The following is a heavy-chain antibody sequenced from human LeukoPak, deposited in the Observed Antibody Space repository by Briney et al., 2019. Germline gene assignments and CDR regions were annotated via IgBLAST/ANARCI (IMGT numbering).Heavy chain of an antibody. Sequence: GGSLRLSCAASGFTVSSNYMSWVRQAPGKGLEWVSVIYSGGSTHYADSVKGRFTISRHNSKNTLYLQMNSLRAEDTAVYYCARMLVEMATIGAFDIWGQGTMVAVSS. CDR2: IYSGGST. CDR3: ARMLVEMATIGAFDI. CDR1: GFTVSSNY. J-gene: IGHJ3*02. V-gene: IGHV3-53*04. D-gene: IGHD5-24*01.